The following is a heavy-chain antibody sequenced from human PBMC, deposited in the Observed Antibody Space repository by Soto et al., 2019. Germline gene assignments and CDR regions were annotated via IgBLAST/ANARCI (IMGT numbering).Heavy chain of an antibody. V-gene: IGHV3-23*01. CDR2: ISTSGGST. CDR3: AKGGSSYYFDY. CDR1: GFTFSSYA. Sequence: EVQLLESGGGLVQPGGSLRLSCAASGFTFSSYAMSWVREAPGKGLEWVSVISTSGGSTYYADSVKGRFTISRDNSKNTLYLQMNSLRAEDTAVYYCAKGGSSYYFDYWGQGTLVTVSS. J-gene: IGHJ4*02. D-gene: IGHD2-15*01.